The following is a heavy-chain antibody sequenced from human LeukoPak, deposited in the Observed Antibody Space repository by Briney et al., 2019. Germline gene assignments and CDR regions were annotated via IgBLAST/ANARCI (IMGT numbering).Heavy chain of an antibody. CDR3: ARTYVVLPPRLDY. CDR1: GYSFTSYW. D-gene: IGHD3-9*01. CDR2: IYPGDSGT. J-gene: IGHJ4*02. Sequence: GESLKISCKGSGYSFTSYWIGWVRQMPGKGLEWMGIIYPGDSGTRYSPSFQGQVTISADKSISTAYLQWSSLKASDTAMYYCARTYVVLPPRLDYWGQGTLVTVSS. V-gene: IGHV5-51*01.